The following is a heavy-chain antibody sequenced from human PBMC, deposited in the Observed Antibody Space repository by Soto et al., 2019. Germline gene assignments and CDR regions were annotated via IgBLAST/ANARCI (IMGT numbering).Heavy chain of an antibody. V-gene: IGHV4-31*03. D-gene: IGHD4-17*01. Sequence: SETLSLTCTVSGGSISSGGYYWSWIRQHPGKGLEWIGYIYYSGSTYYNPSLKSRVTISVDTSKNQFSLKLSSVTAADTAVYYCARSPMVYGDYDTYWFDPWGQGTLVTVSS. CDR3: ARSPMVYGDYDTYWFDP. J-gene: IGHJ5*02. CDR1: GGSISSGGYY. CDR2: IYYSGST.